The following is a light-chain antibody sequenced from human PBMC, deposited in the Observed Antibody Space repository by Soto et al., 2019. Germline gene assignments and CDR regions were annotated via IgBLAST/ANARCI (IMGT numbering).Light chain of an antibody. Sequence: QPVLTQPPSVSGAPGQRVTISCTGSNSNIGAGHDVHWYQQVPRTAPKLLVSGNTNRPSGVPDRFSGSNSGTSASLAITGLQAEYEADYYCQSFDSSLNGWVFGGGTKLTVL. CDR1: NSNIGAGHD. CDR2: GNT. V-gene: IGLV1-40*01. J-gene: IGLJ3*02. CDR3: QSFDSSLNGWV.